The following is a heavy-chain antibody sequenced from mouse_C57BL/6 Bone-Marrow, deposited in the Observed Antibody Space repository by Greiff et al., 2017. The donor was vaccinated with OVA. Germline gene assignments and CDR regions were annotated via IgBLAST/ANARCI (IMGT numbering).Heavy chain of an antibody. CDR2: IYPGGGYT. CDR3: ARRGTTVVEDHYYAMDY. D-gene: IGHD1-1*01. J-gene: IGHJ4*01. Sequence: QVQLQQSGAELVRPGTSVKMSCTASGYTFTNYWIRWVKQRPGHGLEWIGDIYPGGGYTNYNEKFKGKATLTADTSSSTAYMQFSSLTSEDSAIYYCARRGTTVVEDHYYAMDYWGQGTSVTVSS. V-gene: IGHV1-63*01. CDR1: GYTFTNYW.